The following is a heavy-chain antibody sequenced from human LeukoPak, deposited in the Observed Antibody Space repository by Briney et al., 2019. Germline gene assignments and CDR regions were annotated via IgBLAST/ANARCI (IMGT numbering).Heavy chain of an antibody. CDR3: AKSRREGGNPHYSTDY. D-gene: IGHD4-11*01. CDR2: ISGSGAST. Sequence: GGSLRLSCAASGFTFSTYGMSWVRQAPGKGLEWVSAISGSGASTYYADSVKGRFTISRGNSKNTLYLQMNSLRAEDTAVYYCAKSRREGGNPHYSTDYWGQGTLVTVSS. V-gene: IGHV3-23*01. CDR1: GFTFSTYG. J-gene: IGHJ4*02.